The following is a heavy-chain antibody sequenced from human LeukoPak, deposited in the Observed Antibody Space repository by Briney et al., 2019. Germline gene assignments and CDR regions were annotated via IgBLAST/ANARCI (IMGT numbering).Heavy chain of an antibody. CDR1: GLTFSSYS. Sequence: AGGSLRLSCAASGLTFSSYSMNWVRQAPGKGLEWVSYISSSSSTIYYADSVKGRFTISRDNAKNSLYLQMNSLRAEDTAVYYCARDGAGYNWNDETDYYYYYYMDVWGKGTTVTVSS. CDR3: ARDGAGYNWNDETDYYYYYYMDV. V-gene: IGHV3-48*01. CDR2: ISSSSSTI. J-gene: IGHJ6*03. D-gene: IGHD1-20*01.